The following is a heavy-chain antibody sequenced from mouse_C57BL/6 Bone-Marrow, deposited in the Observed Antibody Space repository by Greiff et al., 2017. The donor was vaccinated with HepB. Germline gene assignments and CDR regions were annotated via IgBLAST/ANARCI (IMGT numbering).Heavy chain of an antibody. D-gene: IGHD1-1*02. V-gene: IGHV1-64*01. J-gene: IGHJ4*01. Sequence: QVQLQQPGAELVKPGDSVKLSCTASGYTFTSYWMHWVKQRPGQGLEWIGMIHPNSGSTNYNEKFKSKSTLTVDKSSSTAYMQLSSLTSEDSAVYYCAIWSAMDYWGQGTSVTVSS. CDR3: AIWSAMDY. CDR2: IHPNSGST. CDR1: GYTFTSYW.